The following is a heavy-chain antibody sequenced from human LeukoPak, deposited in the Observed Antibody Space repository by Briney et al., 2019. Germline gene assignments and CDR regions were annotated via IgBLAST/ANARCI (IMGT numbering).Heavy chain of an antibody. CDR3: ARARALYSSGWYGLFDY. J-gene: IGHJ4*02. V-gene: IGHV3-7*01. CDR2: IKQDGSEK. CDR1: GFTFSSYW. Sequence: GGSLRLSCAASGFTFSSYWMSWVRQTPGKGLEWVANIKQDGSEKYYVATAQGRFTISRDNAKNSLYLQMNSLRAEDAAVYYCARARALYSSGWYGLFDYWGQGTLVTVSS. D-gene: IGHD6-19*01.